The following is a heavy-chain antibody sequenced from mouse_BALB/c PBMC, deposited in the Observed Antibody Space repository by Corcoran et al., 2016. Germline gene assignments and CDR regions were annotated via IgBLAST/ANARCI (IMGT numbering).Heavy chain of an antibody. CDR2: IDPANGNT. Sequence: EVQLQQYGAELVKPGASVKLSCTASGFTVQDTYMHWVKQRPEQGLEWLGRIDPANGNTKYDPKFQGKATLTADTSSNLAYLQLSSLTSEDTAVYYCANWDWYFDVWGAGTTVTVSS. D-gene: IGHD4-1*01. J-gene: IGHJ1*01. V-gene: IGHV14-3*02. CDR3: ANWDWYFDV. CDR1: GFTVQDTY.